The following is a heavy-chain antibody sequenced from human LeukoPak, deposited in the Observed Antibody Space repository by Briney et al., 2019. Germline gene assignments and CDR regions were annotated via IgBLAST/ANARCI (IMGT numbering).Heavy chain of an antibody. CDR2: ISSSDGTT. CDR3: ARDGDLAPEGPFDF. J-gene: IGHJ4*02. CDR1: GFTFSDYE. Sequence: GGSLRLSCAASGFTFSDYEMNWVRQAPGKGLEWISYISSSDGTTYYADSVKGRFTISRDNARTSLYLQMNGLRADDTAVYYCARDGDLAPEGPFDFWGQGTLVPSPQ. D-gene: IGHD3-3*01. V-gene: IGHV3-48*03.